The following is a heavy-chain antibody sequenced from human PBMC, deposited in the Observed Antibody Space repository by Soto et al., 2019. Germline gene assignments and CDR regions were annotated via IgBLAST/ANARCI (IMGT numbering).Heavy chain of an antibody. CDR1: GGSFSGYY. J-gene: IGHJ5*02. V-gene: IGHV4-34*01. Sequence: SETLSLTCAVYGGSFSGYYWSWIRQPPGKGLEWIGEINHSGSTNYNPSLKSRVTISVDTSKNQFSLKLSSVTAADTAVYYCASLSRSKDYCSSTSCQQETNWFDPWGQGTLVT. D-gene: IGHD2-2*01. CDR2: INHSGST. CDR3: ASLSRSKDYCSSTSCQQETNWFDP.